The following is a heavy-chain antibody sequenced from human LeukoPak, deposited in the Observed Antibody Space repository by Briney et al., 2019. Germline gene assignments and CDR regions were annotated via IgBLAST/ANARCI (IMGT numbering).Heavy chain of an antibody. Sequence: GGSLRLSCAASGFTFSDYYMSWVRQAPGKGPEWVSVIYSGENTIYADSVKGRFTISRDKSKNTLSLQMNSLRAEDTALYYCVRQSTYSAFDIWGHGTMVTVSS. D-gene: IGHD5-12*01. CDR2: IYSGENT. J-gene: IGHJ3*02. CDR3: VRQSTYSAFDI. V-gene: IGHV3-66*04. CDR1: GFTFSDYY.